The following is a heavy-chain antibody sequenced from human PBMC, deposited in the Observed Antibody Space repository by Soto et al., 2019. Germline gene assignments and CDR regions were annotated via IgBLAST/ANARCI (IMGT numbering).Heavy chain of an antibody. V-gene: IGHV4-38-2*01. Sequence: SETLSLTCAVSGYSISSGYYWGWIRQPPGKGLEWIGSIYYSGNTYYNPSLKSRVTISVDTSKNQFSLKLNSVTAADAAVYFCARIAGGWYWYYWGQGTLVTVSS. CDR1: GYSISSGYY. CDR3: ARIAGGWYWYY. J-gene: IGHJ4*02. D-gene: IGHD6-19*01. CDR2: IYYSGNT.